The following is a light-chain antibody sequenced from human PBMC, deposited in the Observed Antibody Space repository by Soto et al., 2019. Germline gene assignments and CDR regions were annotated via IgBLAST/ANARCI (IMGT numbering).Light chain of an antibody. CDR1: QSVSGN. J-gene: IGKJ5*01. CDR3: QQYNNWPPT. CDR2: GAS. Sequence: EIVMTQSPATLSVSPGERATLSCRASQSVSGNLVWYQQKPGQAPRLLIYGASTRATGIPARFSGSGSGTDFTLTISSLQSEDFVLYYCQQYNNWPPTFGQGTRLEIK. V-gene: IGKV3-15*01.